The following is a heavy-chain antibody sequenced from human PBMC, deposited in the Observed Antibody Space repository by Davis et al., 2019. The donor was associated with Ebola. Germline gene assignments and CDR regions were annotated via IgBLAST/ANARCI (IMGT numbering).Heavy chain of an antibody. J-gene: IGHJ6*02. Sequence: AASVKVSCKASGGTFSSYAISWVRQAPGQGLEWMGIINPSGGSTSYAQKFQGRVTMTRDTSTSTVYMELSSLRSEDTAVYYCARVPKPSPYCSGGSCYSYYYGMDVWGQGTTVTVSS. CDR1: GGTFSSYA. D-gene: IGHD2-15*01. V-gene: IGHV1-46*01. CDR2: INPSGGST. CDR3: ARVPKPSPYCSGGSCYSYYYGMDV.